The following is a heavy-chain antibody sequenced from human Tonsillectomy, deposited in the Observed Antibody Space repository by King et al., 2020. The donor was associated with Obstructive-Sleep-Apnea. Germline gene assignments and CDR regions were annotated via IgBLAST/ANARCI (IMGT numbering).Heavy chain of an antibody. CDR1: GFTFSDHY. D-gene: IGHD3-10*01. Sequence: VQLVESGGGLVQPGGSLRLSCAASGFTFSDHYMDWFRQTPGKGLEWVARIINKANSYTTEYAAAVKGRFTVSGDESENSLYLQMNSLKTEDTAVYYCARVSYGAYYFDYWGQGTLVTVSS. J-gene: IGHJ4*02. CDR3: ARVSYGAYYFDY. V-gene: IGHV3-72*01. CDR2: IINKANSYTT.